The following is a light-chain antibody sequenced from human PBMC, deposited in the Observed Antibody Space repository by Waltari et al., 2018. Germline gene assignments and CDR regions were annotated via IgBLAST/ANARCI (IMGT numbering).Light chain of an antibody. Sequence: WRACQSVLSISLSWYRQKLGQAPRLLIYGTSSRATGTPDRFSGSGSGTDFTLTISRREPEDVAVYYCQQYDGEVVTFGGGTKVEI. CDR1: QSVLSIS. V-gene: IGKV3-20*01. CDR3: QQYDGEVVT. J-gene: IGKJ4*01. CDR2: GTS.